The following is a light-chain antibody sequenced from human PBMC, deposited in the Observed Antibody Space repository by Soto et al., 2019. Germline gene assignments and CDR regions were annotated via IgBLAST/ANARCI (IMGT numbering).Light chain of an antibody. V-gene: IGKV3-20*01. CDR3: QQYGTSPPT. J-gene: IGKJ1*01. Sequence: EIVLTQSPGTLSLSPGERATLSCKASQSVSSNFLAWYQRKPGQAPRLLIYGAFYRATDIPYRFSGSGSGTDFTLTITRLEAEDFAVYYCQQYGTSPPTFGQGTQVEI. CDR2: GAF. CDR1: QSVSSNF.